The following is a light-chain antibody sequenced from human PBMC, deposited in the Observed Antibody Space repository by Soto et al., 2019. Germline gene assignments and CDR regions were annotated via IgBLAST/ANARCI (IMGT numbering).Light chain of an antibody. CDR1: QNVFNN. V-gene: IGKV3-15*01. J-gene: IGKJ4*01. CDR2: GAS. CDR3: QQYNRWIT. Sequence: EMVVTQSPVTLSLSPGETATLSCRASQNVFNNLAWYQVKPGQAPRLLIYGASTRATGIPVRFSGSGSGTDFTLTINSLQSEDFAVYYCQQYNRWITFGGGTRVEIK.